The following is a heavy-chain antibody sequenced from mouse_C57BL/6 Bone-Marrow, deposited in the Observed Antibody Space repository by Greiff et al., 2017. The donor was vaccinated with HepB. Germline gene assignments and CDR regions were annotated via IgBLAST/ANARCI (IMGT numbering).Heavy chain of an antibody. V-gene: IGHV5-6*01. J-gene: IGHJ3*01. CDR2: ISSGGSYT. CDR3: AIPRYPNSAWFAY. CDR1: GFTFSSYG. Sequence: EVHLVESGGDLVKPGGSLKLSCAASGFTFSSYGMSWVRQTPDKRLEWVATISSGGSYTYYPDSVKGRFTISRDNAKNPLYLQMSSLKSEDTAMYYGAIPRYPNSAWFAYWGQGTLVTVSA. D-gene: IGHD2-12*01.